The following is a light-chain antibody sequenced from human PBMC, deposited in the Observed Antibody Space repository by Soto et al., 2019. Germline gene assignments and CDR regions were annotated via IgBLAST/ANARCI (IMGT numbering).Light chain of an antibody. CDR2: KES. CDR3: QQHNSYPWT. J-gene: IGKJ1*01. Sequence: DIQMTQSPSTLSASVGDRVTITCRASQSISNWLAWYQQKPGKAPRLLISKESILESEVPSRFSGTRSGTEFTLTISRLQPDDFASYYCQQHNSYPWTFGQGTKVEIK. V-gene: IGKV1-5*03. CDR1: QSISNW.